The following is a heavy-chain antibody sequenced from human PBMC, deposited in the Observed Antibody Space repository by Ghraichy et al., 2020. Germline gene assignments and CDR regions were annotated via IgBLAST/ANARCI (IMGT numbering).Heavy chain of an antibody. D-gene: IGHD1-7*01. CDR3: ARDCRDWNYGPDAFDI. CDR1: GGSFSGYY. CDR2: INHSGST. Sequence: SETLSLTCAVYGGSFSGYYWSWIRQPPGKGLEWIGEINHSGSTNYNPSLKSRVTISVDTSKNQFSLKLSSVTAADTAVYYCARDCRDWNYGPDAFDIWGQGTMVTVSS. J-gene: IGHJ3*02. V-gene: IGHV4-34*01.